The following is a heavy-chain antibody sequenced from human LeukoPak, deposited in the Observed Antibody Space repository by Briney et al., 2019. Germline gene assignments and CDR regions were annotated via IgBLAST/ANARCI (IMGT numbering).Heavy chain of an antibody. V-gene: IGHV4-34*01. J-gene: IGHJ5*02. D-gene: IGHD3-3*01. Sequence: SETLSLTCAVYGGSFSGYYWSWIRQPPGKGLEWIGEINHSGSTNYNPSLKSRVTISVDTSKNQFSLKLSSVTAADTAVYYCARALNDDFWSGTYNWFDPWGQGTLVTVSS. CDR2: INHSGST. CDR3: ARALNDDFWSGTYNWFDP. CDR1: GGSFSGYY.